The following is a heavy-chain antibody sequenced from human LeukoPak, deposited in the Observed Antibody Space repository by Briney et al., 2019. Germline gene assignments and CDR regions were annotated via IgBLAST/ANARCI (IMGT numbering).Heavy chain of an antibody. CDR2: ISSSSIYI. CDR1: GFTFSSYS. Sequence: GGSLRLSCAASGFTFSSYSMNWVRQAPGKGLEWVSSISSSSIYIYYADSVKGRFTISRDNAKNSLFLQMNSLRAEDTALYYCARDRGGSYMYLQHWGQGTLVTVSS. J-gene: IGHJ1*01. V-gene: IGHV3-21*04. CDR3: ARDRGGSYMYLQH. D-gene: IGHD1-26*01.